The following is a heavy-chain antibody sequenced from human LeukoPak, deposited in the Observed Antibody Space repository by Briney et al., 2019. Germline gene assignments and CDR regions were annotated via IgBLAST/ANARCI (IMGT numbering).Heavy chain of an antibody. D-gene: IGHD3-16*01. CDR1: GYTFSSYS. J-gene: IGHJ6*02. CDR3: ARGGPVHWGGYYYGMDV. Sequence: PGGSLRLSCAASGYTFSSYSMNWVRLAPGKGLEWVSSISSSSSYIYYADSVKGRFTISRDNAKNSLYLQMNSLRAEDTAVYYCARGGPVHWGGYYYGMDVWGQGTTVTVSS. V-gene: IGHV3-21*06. CDR2: ISSSSSYI.